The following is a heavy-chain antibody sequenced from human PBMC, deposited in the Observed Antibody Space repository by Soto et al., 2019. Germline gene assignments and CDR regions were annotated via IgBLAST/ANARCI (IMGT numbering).Heavy chain of an antibody. CDR2: ISPYDGSQ. V-gene: IGHV1-46*01. CDR1: GFTFTNYF. D-gene: IGHD6-25*01. CDR3: EGGDGRVGSGFYYYYGRDV. J-gene: IGHJ6*02. Sequence: QVQLVQSRAEVKKPGASVKVSCKASGFTFTNYFFHWVRQAPRQGLEWMGIISPYDGSQNYVQRLEGRVTMTSDTSTSTVFMELSSLGSEDTVVYYWEGGDGRVGSGFYYYYGRDVWGHGTTFTVSS.